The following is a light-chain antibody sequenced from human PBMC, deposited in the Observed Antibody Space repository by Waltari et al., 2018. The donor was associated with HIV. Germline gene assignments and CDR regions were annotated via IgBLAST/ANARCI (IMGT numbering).Light chain of an antibody. J-gene: IGLJ3*02. V-gene: IGLV2-23*01. CDR3: CSYGGDDTLV. CDR1: STDVGSYRL. Sequence: QAALTPPASVSGSLPQSMTISCTGASTDVGSYRLVSWYQTRPGQAPTLIIYDDFKLPVGISSRFSGSKSGNTASLTISGLQREDEADYYCCSYGGDDTLVFGGGTKVTAL. CDR2: DDF.